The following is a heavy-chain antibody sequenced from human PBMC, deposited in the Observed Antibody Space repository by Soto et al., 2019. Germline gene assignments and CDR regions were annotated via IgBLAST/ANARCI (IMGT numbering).Heavy chain of an antibody. V-gene: IGHV4-59*01. D-gene: IGHD7-27*01. CDR3: ARDAPGSSYYNF. Sequence: SETLSLTCSVSGGFISNYYWSWFRQSPGKELEWIGYVYYSGTTKYNPSLKRRVTISVDASKNQFSLEVGSVTAADTAVYYCARDAPGSSYYNFWGQGALVTVSS. CDR1: GGFISNYY. J-gene: IGHJ4*02. CDR2: VYYSGTT.